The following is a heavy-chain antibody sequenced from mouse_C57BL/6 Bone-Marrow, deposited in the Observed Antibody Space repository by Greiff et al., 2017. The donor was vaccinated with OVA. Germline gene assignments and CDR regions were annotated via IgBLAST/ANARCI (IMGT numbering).Heavy chain of an antibody. V-gene: IGHV1-22*01. D-gene: IGHD3-3*01. J-gene: IGHJ3*01. CDR1: GYTFTDYN. CDR2: INPNNGGT. Sequence: EVQLVESGPELVKPGASVKMSCKASGYTFTDYNMHWVKQSHGKSLEWIGYINPNNGGTSYNQKFKGKATLTVNKSSSTAYMELRSLTSEDSAVYYCARDEGTQFAYWGQGTLVTVSA. CDR3: ARDEGTQFAY.